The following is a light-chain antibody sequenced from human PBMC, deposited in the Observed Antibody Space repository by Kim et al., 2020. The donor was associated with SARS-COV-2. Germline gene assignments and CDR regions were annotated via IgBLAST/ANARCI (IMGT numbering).Light chain of an antibody. J-gene: IGLJ3*02. V-gene: IGLV2-14*03. CDR2: DVN. CDR3: SSFTTRSTLV. Sequence: GQSISISCTGTSSNIGSYNYVSWHQQHPGKATKLMIYDVNKRPSGISSRFSGSKSGSTASLTISGLQAEDEADYYCSSFTTRSTLVFGGGTKVTVL. CDR1: SSNIGSYNY.